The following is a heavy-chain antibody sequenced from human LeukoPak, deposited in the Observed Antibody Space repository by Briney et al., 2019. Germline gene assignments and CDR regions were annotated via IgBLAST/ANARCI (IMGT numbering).Heavy chain of an antibody. CDR2: IFYSGIS. J-gene: IGHJ6*02. D-gene: IGHD2-2*01. Sequence: PSETLSLTCTVSGGSISDYYWSWIRQPPGTGLEWIGYIFYSGISYYNPSLKSRVSISVDTSNNQFSLKVNSVTAADTAVYYCVRDAGHQLSRRNYYAMDVWGQGTTVTVSS. CDR3: VRDAGHQLSRRNYYAMDV. CDR1: GGSISDYY. V-gene: IGHV4-59*12.